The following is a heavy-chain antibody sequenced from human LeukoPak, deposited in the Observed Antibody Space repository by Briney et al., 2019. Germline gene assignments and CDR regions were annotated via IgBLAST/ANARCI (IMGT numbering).Heavy chain of an antibody. J-gene: IGHJ4*02. V-gene: IGHV3-33*06. CDR3: AKDYYGSGSYYKFDY. CDR2: IWYDGSNK. CDR1: GFTFSNYW. D-gene: IGHD3-10*01. Sequence: HPGGSLRLSCIASGFTFSNYWMSWVRQAPGKGLEWVAVIWYDGSNKYYADSVKGRFTISRDNSKNTLYLQMNSLRAEDTAVYYCAKDYYGSGSYYKFDYWGQGTLVTVSS.